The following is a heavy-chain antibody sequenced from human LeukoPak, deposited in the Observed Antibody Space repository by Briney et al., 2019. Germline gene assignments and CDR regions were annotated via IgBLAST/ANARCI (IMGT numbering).Heavy chain of an antibody. CDR3: VNEYGGSGSYFSFEY. V-gene: IGHV1-69*04. CDR2: VIPILGIA. Sequence: SVKVSCKASGGTFSSYAISWVRQAPGQGLEWMGRVIPILGIANYAQKFQGRVTITADKSTSTAHMELSSLRAEDTPVYYCVNEYGGSGSYFSFEYWGQGTLVTVSS. CDR1: GGTFSSYA. J-gene: IGHJ4*02. D-gene: IGHD3-10*01.